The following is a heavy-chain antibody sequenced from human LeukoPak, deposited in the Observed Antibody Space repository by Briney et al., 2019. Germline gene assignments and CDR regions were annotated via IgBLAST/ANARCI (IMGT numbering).Heavy chain of an antibody. CDR3: ARGSITMVRGVISLNWFDP. CDR2: INPKSGGT. D-gene: IGHD3-10*01. CDR1: GYTFTGYY. J-gene: IGHJ5*02. Sequence: ASVRVSCKASGYTFTGYYMHCVRQAPGQGLEWMGWINPKSGGTNYAQKFQGWVTMTRDTSISTAYMELSRLRSDDTAVYYCARGSITMVRGVISLNWFDPWGQGTLVTVSS. V-gene: IGHV1-2*04.